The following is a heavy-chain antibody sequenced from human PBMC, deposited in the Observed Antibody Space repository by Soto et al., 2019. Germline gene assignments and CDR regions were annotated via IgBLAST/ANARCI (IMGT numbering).Heavy chain of an antibody. V-gene: IGHV5-51*01. CDR3: ARDDPIWFGELLNYYYYGMDV. Sequence: GESLKISCEGSGYSFSNYWIAWVRQMPGKGLEWMGIIYPADSDTRYSPSFQGQVTISADKYISTAYLQWTSLKASDTAVYYCARDDPIWFGELLNYYYYGMDVWGQGTTVTVSS. J-gene: IGHJ6*02. CDR2: IYPADSDT. CDR1: GYSFSNYW. D-gene: IGHD3-10*01.